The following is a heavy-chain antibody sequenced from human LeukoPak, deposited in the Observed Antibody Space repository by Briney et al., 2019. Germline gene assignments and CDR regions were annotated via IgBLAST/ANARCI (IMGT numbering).Heavy chain of an antibody. J-gene: IGHJ6*02. CDR1: GYTFTSYD. Sequence: ASVKVSCKASGYTFTSYDINWVRQATGQGLEWIGWMNPNSGNTGYAQKFQGRVTMTRNTSISTAYMELSSLRSEDTAVYYCARGERYFDWLGLGDYYYYGMDVWGQGTTVTVSS. CDR3: ARGERYFDWLGLGDYYYYGMDV. V-gene: IGHV1-8*01. D-gene: IGHD3-9*01. CDR2: MNPNSGNT.